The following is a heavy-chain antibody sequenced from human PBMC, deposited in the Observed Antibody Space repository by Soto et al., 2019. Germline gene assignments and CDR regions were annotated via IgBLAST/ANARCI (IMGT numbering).Heavy chain of an antibody. V-gene: IGHV5-10-1*01. D-gene: IGHD6-13*01. CDR1: GYSFTSYW. J-gene: IGHJ5*02. CDR3: ARTHSSRWPREGYWFDP. Sequence: GESLKISCKGSGYSFTSYWISWVRQMPGKGLEWMGRIDPSDSYTNYSPSFQGHVTISADKSISTAYLQWSSLKASDTAMYYCARTHSSRWPREGYWFDPWGQGTLVTVSS. CDR2: IDPSDSYT.